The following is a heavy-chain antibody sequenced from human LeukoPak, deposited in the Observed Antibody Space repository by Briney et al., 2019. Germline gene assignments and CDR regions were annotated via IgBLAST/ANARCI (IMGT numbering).Heavy chain of an antibody. V-gene: IGHV4-4*09. D-gene: IGHD3-10*01. CDR2: IYSSGST. Sequence: SETLSLICTVSGGSITSYYWSWIRQPPGKGLEGIGYIYSSGSTNSNPSLNSRVTISVDTSNNQFSLKLTSVPAANTAVYHCGRVKLYYMDVWGKGTTVTVSS. J-gene: IGHJ6*03. CDR3: GRVKLYYMDV. CDR1: GGSITSYY.